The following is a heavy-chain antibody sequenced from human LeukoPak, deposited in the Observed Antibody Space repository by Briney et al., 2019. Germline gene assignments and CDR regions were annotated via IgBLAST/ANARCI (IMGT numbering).Heavy chain of an antibody. CDR3: AKGDYDSSGYYDY. CDR2: ISYDGSNK. Sequence: PGGSLRLSCAASGFTFSSYGMHWVRQAPGKGLEWVAVISYDGSNKYYADSVKGRFTISRDNSKNTLYLQMNSLRAEDTAVYYCAKGDYDSSGYYDYWGQGTLVTVSS. CDR1: GFTFSSYG. J-gene: IGHJ4*02. D-gene: IGHD3-22*01. V-gene: IGHV3-30*18.